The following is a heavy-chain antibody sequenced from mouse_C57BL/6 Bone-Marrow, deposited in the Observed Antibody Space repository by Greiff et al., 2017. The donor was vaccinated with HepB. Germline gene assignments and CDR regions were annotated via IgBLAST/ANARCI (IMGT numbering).Heavy chain of an antibody. Sequence: EVKLMESGGGLVQPGGSLKLSCAASGFTFSDYYMYWVRQTPEKRLEWVAYISNGGGSTYYPDTVKGRFTISRDNAKNTLYLQMSRLKSEDTAMYYCARGGVVALDYWGQGTTLTVSS. CDR2: ISNGGGST. CDR1: GFTFSDYY. J-gene: IGHJ2*01. V-gene: IGHV5-12*01. D-gene: IGHD1-1*01. CDR3: ARGGVVALDY.